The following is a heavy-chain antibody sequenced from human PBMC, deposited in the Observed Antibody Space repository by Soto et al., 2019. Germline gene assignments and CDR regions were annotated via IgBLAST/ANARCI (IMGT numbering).Heavy chain of an antibody. D-gene: IGHD5-18*01. Sequence: ASVKVSCKASGYTFTSYYMHWVRQAPGQGLEWMGIINPSGGSTSYAQKFQGRVTMTRDTSTSTVYMELSSLRSEDTAVYYCARDFRHEYRYGSDAFDIWGQGKMVTFSS. V-gene: IGHV1-46*01. J-gene: IGHJ3*02. CDR2: INPSGGST. CDR1: GYTFTSYY. CDR3: ARDFRHEYRYGSDAFDI.